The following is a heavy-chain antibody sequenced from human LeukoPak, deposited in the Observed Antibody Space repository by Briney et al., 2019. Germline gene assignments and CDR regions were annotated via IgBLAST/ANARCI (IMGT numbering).Heavy chain of an antibody. CDR1: GFSFSGHW. D-gene: IGHD6-6*01. CDR3: ARGPNSNWSGLDF. Sequence: HTGGSLRLSCTASGFSFSGHWMHWARQLPGKGLVWVSRISPTGSTTSYADSVKGRFTVSRDSAKNTLYLQVNNLRAEDTAVYYCARGPNSNWSGLDFWGQGTLLTVSS. CDR2: ISPTGSTT. J-gene: IGHJ4*02. V-gene: IGHV3-74*01.